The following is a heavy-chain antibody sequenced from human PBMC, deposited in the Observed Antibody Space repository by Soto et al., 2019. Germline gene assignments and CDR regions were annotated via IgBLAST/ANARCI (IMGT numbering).Heavy chain of an antibody. V-gene: IGHV1-69*02. J-gene: IGHJ4*02. CDR2: LIPSLGLA. Sequence: QVQLVQSGAEVRKPGSSVKVSCQASGGTFSNSTVTWVRQAPGQGLEWMGRLIPSLGLANYAQKFRGRLTITADKSTTTAHMELRSLRSEDTAIYYCARFKLGDDYWGQGTLITVSS. CDR1: GGTFSNST. D-gene: IGHD5-12*01. CDR3: ARFKLGDDY.